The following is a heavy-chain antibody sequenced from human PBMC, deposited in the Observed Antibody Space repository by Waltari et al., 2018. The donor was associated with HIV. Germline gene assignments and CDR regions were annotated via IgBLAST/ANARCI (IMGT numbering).Heavy chain of an antibody. J-gene: IGHJ4*02. D-gene: IGHD3-3*02. V-gene: IGHV3-23*01. Sequence: EVRLLESGGDLVQSGGSLRLSCVASGFTFCSYVMSRVRQAPGKGLDWVSSISDSGGEKYYADSVKGRFTISRDNSKNTLYLQMNSLRAEDTAVYYCAKPWHLFDYWGQGILVTVSS. CDR3: AKPWHLFDY. CDR1: GFTFCSYV. CDR2: ISDSGGEK.